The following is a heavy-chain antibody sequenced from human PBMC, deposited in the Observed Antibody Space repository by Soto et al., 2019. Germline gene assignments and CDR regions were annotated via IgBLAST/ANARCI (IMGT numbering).Heavy chain of an antibody. D-gene: IGHD1-7*01. J-gene: IGHJ4*02. CDR2: ISSSGSTI. CDR3: ARDLNWNYGFDY. CDR1: GFTFSSYE. Sequence: LRLSCAASGFTFSSYEMNWVRQAPGKGLEWVSYISSSGSTIYYADSVKGRFTISRDNAKNSLYLQMNSLRAEDTAVYYCARDLNWNYGFDYWGQGTLVTVSS. V-gene: IGHV3-48*03.